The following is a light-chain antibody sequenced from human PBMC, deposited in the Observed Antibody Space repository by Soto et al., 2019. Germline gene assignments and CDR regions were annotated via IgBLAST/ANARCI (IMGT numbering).Light chain of an antibody. Sequence: EIVLTQSPATLSLSPGERATLACRASQSVSSYLAWYQQKPGQAPRLLIYDASNRATDIPARFSGSGSGSDFPLTISSLEPEDFAVYYCQQRANWPSTFGQGTRLEIK. CDR1: QSVSSY. V-gene: IGKV3-11*01. J-gene: IGKJ5*01. CDR3: QQRANWPST. CDR2: DAS.